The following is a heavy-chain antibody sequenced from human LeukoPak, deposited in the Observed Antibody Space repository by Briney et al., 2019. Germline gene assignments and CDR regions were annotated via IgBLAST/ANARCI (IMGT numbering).Heavy chain of an antibody. Sequence: PSETLSLTCTVSGASISSYYWSWIRQPPGKGLEWIAYIYYSGSTNYNPSLKSRVTISQDTSKSQFSLKLSSVTAADTAVYYCATLAAYRFDPWGQGTLVTVSS. CDR2: IYYSGST. V-gene: IGHV4-59*01. CDR3: ATLAAYRFDP. D-gene: IGHD6-25*01. CDR1: GASISSYY. J-gene: IGHJ5*02.